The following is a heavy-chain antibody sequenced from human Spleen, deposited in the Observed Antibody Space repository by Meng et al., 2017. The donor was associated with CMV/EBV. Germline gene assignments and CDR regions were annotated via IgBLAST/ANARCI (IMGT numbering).Heavy chain of an antibody. CDR1: GFTFSSYA. CDR3: ATLSRDDLDY. J-gene: IGHJ4*02. D-gene: IGHD1-1*01. CDR2: ISYDGSNK. V-gene: IGHV3-30*04. Sequence: LFWASSGFTFSSYAMHWVRQAPGKGLEWVAVISYDGSNKYYADSVKGRFTISRDNSKNTLYLQMNSLRAEDTAVYYCATLSRDDLDYWGQGTLVTVSS.